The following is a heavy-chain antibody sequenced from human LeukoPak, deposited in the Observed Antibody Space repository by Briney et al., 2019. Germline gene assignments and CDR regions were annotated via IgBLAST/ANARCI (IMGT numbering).Heavy chain of an antibody. D-gene: IGHD6-13*01. V-gene: IGHV1-18*03. CDR1: GYTFTSYD. CDR3: ARGRGTGGSNRDFYFYYYMDV. J-gene: IGHJ6*03. CDR2: ISAYNGNT. Sequence: GASVKVSCKASGYTFTSYDINWVRQAPGQGLEWMGWISAYNGNTNYAQKLQGRVTITRDTSAGTAYMELTSLRSEDMAVYYCARGRGTGGSNRDFYFYYYMDVWGNGTTVIVSS.